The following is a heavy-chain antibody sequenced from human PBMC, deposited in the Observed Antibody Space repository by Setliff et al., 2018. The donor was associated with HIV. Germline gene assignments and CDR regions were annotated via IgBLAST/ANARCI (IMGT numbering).Heavy chain of an antibody. CDR1: GGSISSRTYY. D-gene: IGHD2-15*01. Sequence: SLTCTVSGGSISSRTYYWGCIRQPPGKGLEWIGSIYYSGTTYYNPSLKSRVTISIDTSKNQFSLNLGSVTAADTAMYYCAREHCSGGSCNGFDIWGQGTMVTVSS. V-gene: IGHV4-39*01. CDR3: AREHCSGGSCNGFDI. J-gene: IGHJ3*02. CDR2: IYYSGTT.